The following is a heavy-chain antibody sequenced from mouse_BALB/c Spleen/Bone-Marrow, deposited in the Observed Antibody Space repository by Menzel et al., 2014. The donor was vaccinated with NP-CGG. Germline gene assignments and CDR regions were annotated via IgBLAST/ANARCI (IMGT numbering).Heavy chain of an antibody. Sequence: EVKLQESGVELVKPGASVKLSCTASVFNIKDTYMHWVKPRPEQGLEWIGRIDPANGNTKYDPKFQVKATITADTSSNTDYLQLRSLTSEDTAVYYCARYFYGYCCDYRGQGTPRTMSS. CDR3: ARYFYGYCCDY. CDR1: VFNIKDTY. J-gene: IGHJ2*01. D-gene: IGHD1-2*01. V-gene: IGHV14-3*02. CDR2: IDPANGNT.